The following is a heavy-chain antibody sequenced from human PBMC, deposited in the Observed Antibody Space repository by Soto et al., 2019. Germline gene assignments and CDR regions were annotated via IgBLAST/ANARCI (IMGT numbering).Heavy chain of an antibody. V-gene: IGHV3-48*03. CDR1: GFTFSSYE. CDR2: ISSSGSTI. CDR3: ARSGRWELLLGFYYYYGMDV. D-gene: IGHD1-26*01. J-gene: IGHJ6*01. Sequence: HPGGSLRLSCAASGFTFSSYEMNWVRQAPGKGLERVSYISSSGSTIYYADSVKGRFTISRDNAKNSLYLQMNSLRAEDTAVYYCARSGRWELLLGFYYYYGMDVWGQGTTVTVSS.